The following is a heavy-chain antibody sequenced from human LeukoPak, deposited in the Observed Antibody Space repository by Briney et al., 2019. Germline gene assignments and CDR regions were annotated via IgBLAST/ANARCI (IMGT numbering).Heavy chain of an antibody. V-gene: IGHV3-48*04. D-gene: IGHD3-10*01. Sequence: GGSLRLSCEVSGFTFSDYTMTWVRQSPERGLEWISSITTNSNNIYYADSVKGRFTVSRDNAKNTLYLQMNSLRVEDTAVYYCARGPPDGSGSYYPGAYWGQGTLVTVSS. J-gene: IGHJ4*02. CDR1: GFTFSDYT. CDR3: ARGPPDGSGSYYPGAY. CDR2: ITTNSNNI.